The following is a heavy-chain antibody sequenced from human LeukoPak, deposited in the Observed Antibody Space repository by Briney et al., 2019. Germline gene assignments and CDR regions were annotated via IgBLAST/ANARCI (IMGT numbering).Heavy chain of an antibody. V-gene: IGHV4-38-2*01. D-gene: IGHD2-2*01. J-gene: IGHJ4*02. CDR1: GYSISSGFY. CDR3: ARNYCSSTSCHRGDFDS. Sequence: PSETLSLTCAVSGYSISSGFYWGWIRQPPGKGLEWIGITYYTGSSYSSPSLKSRVTISVDTSKNQFSLKLSSVAAADTAVYYCARNYCSSTSCHRGDFDSWGQGTLATVSS. CDR2: TYYTGSS.